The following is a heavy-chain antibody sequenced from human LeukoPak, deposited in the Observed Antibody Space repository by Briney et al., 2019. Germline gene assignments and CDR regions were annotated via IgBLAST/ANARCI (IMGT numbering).Heavy chain of an antibody. Sequence: GGSLRLSCAASGFTFSSYSMYWVRQAPGKGLEWVSSISSSSSYIYYADSVKGRFTISRDNAKNSLYLQMNSLRAEDTAVYYCARSLGIAAAGTQFDPWGQGTLVTVSS. CDR3: ARSLGIAAAGTQFDP. D-gene: IGHD6-13*01. CDR1: GFTFSSYS. V-gene: IGHV3-21*01. CDR2: ISSSSSYI. J-gene: IGHJ5*02.